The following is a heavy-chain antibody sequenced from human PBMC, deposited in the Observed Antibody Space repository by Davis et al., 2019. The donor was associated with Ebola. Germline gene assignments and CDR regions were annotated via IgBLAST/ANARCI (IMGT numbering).Heavy chain of an antibody. J-gene: IGHJ3*02. D-gene: IGHD6-19*01. CDR1: GFNFATYW. CDR3: AIPRGQWLSDAFDI. CDR2: IYPDDSDA. V-gene: IGHV5-51*01. Sequence: GESLKISCEGSGFNFATYWIAWVRQVPGKGLEWMGVIYPDDSDARYSPSFHGQVPISADKSTNTASLQWNSLKASDTAIYYCAIPRGQWLSDAFDIWGQGTMVTVSS.